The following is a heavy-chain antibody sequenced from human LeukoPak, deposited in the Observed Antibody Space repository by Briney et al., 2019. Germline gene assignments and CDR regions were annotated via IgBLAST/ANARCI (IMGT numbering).Heavy chain of an antibody. J-gene: IGHJ4*02. CDR1: GYTFTSYD. D-gene: IGHD1-26*01. Sequence: ASVKVSCKASGYTFTSYDINWVRQAPGQGLEWMGWISTYNGYTNYAQNLQGRVTMTTDTSASTVYLGLRSLRSDDTAVYYCARTPPPTIVGAHYFDYWGQGTLVTVSS. CDR2: ISTYNGYT. CDR3: ARTPPPTIVGAHYFDY. V-gene: IGHV1-18*01.